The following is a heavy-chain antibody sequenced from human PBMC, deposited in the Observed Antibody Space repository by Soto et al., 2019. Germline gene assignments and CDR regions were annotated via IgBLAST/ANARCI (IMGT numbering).Heavy chain of an antibody. CDR3: AKEEQQLALGY. Sequence: GGSLRLSCAASGFTFSSYGMHWVRQAPGKGLEWVAVISYDGSNKYYADSVKGRFTISRDNSKNTLYLQMNSLRAEDTAVYYCAKEEQQLALGYWGQGTLVTVSS. J-gene: IGHJ4*02. D-gene: IGHD6-13*01. CDR1: GFTFSSYG. V-gene: IGHV3-30*18. CDR2: ISYDGSNK.